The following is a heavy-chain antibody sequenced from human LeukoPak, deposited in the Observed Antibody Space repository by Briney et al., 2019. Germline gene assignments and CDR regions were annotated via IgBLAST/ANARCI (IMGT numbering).Heavy chain of an antibody. CDR2: TNPNSGGT. V-gene: IGHV1-2*02. CDR1: GYTFTGYY. CDR3: ARVPSFSWYAANFDY. D-gene: IGHD6-13*01. J-gene: IGHJ4*02. Sequence: ASVKVSCKASGYTFTGYYMHWVRQAPGQGLEWMGWTNPNSGGTNYAQNFQGRVTMTRDTSISTAYMELSRLRSDDTALYYCARVPSFSWYAANFDYWGQGTLVTVSS.